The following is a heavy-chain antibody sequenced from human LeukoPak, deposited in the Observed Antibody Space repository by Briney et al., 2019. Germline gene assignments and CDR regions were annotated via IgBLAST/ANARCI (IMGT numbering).Heavy chain of an antibody. CDR2: IIPIFGTA. V-gene: IGHV1-69*05. CDR1: GGTFSSYP. Sequence: SVKVSCKASGGTFSSYPISWVRQAPGQGLEWMGRIIPIFGTASYAQKFQGRVTITTDESTSTAYMELSSLRSEDTAVYYCALWKYDYVWGSYPQGDYWGQGTLVTVSS. J-gene: IGHJ4*02. CDR3: ALWKYDYVWGSYPQGDY. D-gene: IGHD3-16*02.